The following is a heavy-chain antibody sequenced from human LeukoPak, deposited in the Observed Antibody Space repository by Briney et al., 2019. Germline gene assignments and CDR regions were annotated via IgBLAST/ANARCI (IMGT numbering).Heavy chain of an antibody. Sequence: GGSLRLSCAASGFTFSSYAMSWVRQAPGKGLEWVSGISSNGASTCYVDSVKGRFTISRDNSKNTLFLQMNSLRAEDTAVYYCAKRGSVGTLGHFDYWGQGTLVTVSS. J-gene: IGHJ4*02. CDR3: AKRGSVGTLGHFDY. V-gene: IGHV3-23*01. CDR1: GFTFSSYA. D-gene: IGHD6-13*01. CDR2: ISSNGAST.